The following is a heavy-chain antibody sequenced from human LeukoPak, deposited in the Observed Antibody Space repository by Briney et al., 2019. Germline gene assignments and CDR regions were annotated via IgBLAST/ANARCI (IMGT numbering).Heavy chain of an antibody. J-gene: IGHJ4*02. CDR2: IRSKAYGGTT. D-gene: IGHD3-16*02. Sequence: PGRSLRLSCTASGFTFGDYAMSWVRQSPGKGLEWVGFIRSKAYGGTTEYAASVKGRFTISRDDSKSIAYPQMNSLKTEDTAVYYCTTPWYYDYVWGSYPLWGQGTLVTVSS. CDR1: GFTFGDYA. CDR3: TTPWYYDYVWGSYPL. V-gene: IGHV3-49*04.